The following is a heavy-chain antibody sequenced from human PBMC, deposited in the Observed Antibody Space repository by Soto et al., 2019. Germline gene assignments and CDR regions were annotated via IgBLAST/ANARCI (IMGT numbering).Heavy chain of an antibody. CDR1: GGTFRSYT. Sequence: GASVKVSCKASGGTFRSYTINWVRQAPGQGLEWMGGIIPIFGTANYAQKFQGRVTITADESTSTAYMELSSLRSEDTAVYYCAIQLQVACPPNRLHPSGQGTLVTVSS. J-gene: IGHJ5*02. V-gene: IGHV1-69*13. CDR2: IIPIFGTA. CDR3: AIQLQVACPPNRLHP. D-gene: IGHD5-18*01.